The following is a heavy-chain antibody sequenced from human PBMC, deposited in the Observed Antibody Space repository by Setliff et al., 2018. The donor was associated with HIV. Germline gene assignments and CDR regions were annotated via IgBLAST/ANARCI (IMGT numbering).Heavy chain of an antibody. CDR3: ARAVCPSLNCYSFFNY. V-gene: IGHV4-34*01. J-gene: IGHJ4*01. Sequence: SETLSLTCAVYGGSFSGYYWSWIRQPPGKGLEWIGEVSRGGSTTYNPSLTGRVSVSVDTSKSQFSLKLTNVTAADAAVYYCARAVCPSLNCYSFFNYWGHGSLVTVSS. CDR2: VSRGGST. D-gene: IGHD2-15*01. CDR1: GGSFSGYY.